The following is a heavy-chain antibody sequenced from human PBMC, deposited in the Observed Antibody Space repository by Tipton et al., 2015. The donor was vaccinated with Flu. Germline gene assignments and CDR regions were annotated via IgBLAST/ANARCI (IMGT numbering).Heavy chain of an antibody. J-gene: IGHJ4*02. Sequence: TLSLTCTVSGGSISSGGYSWSWIRQHPGKGLEWIGYIYYRGSPYYNPPLKSRVTISVATAKNQFSLKLSSVTAADPAVYYCASVAMVRGFEGFDYWGQGTLVTVSS. CDR3: ASVAMVRGFEGFDY. D-gene: IGHD3-10*01. CDR1: GGSISSGGYS. V-gene: IGHV4-31*03. CDR2: IYYRGSP.